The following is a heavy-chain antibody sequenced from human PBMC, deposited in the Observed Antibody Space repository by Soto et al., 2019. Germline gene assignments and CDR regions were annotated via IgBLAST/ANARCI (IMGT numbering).Heavy chain of an antibody. V-gene: IGHV4-59*08. D-gene: IGHD4-17*01. CDR3: ARRYGGAFDI. CDR2: IYYSGST. J-gene: IGHJ3*02. CDR1: SGSIRSYY. Sequence: SETLSLTCTVSSGSIRSYYWSWIRQPPGKGLEWIGYIYYSGSTNYNPSLKSRVTISVDTSKNQFSLKLSSVTAADTAVYYCARRYGGAFDIWGQGTMVTVSS.